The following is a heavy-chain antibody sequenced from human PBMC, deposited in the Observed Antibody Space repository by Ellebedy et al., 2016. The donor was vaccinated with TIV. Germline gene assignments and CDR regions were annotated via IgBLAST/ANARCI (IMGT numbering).Heavy chain of an antibody. D-gene: IGHD3-10*01. CDR1: GYTFTGYY. Sequence: AASVKVSCKASGYTFTGYYIHWVRQAPGQGLAWMGWINPKNGGTNYAQKFQGRVTMTRDTSISTAYMELNSLRSDDTAVYYCATGGRLSATRGLNWPFDYWGQGSPVSVS. V-gene: IGHV1-2*02. J-gene: IGHJ4*02. CDR2: INPKNGGT. CDR3: ATGGRLSATRGLNWPFDY.